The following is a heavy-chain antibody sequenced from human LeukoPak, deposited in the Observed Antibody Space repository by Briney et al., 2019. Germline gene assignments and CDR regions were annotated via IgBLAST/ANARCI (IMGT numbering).Heavy chain of an antibody. Sequence: PSETLSLTCTVSGGSISSYYWSWIRQPAGKGLEWIGRIYTSGSTNYNPSLKSRVTMSVDTSKNQFSLKLSSVTAADTAVYYCARYREEYYYDSSGYYSLNWFDPWGQGTLVTVSS. CDR1: GGSISSYY. CDR3: ARYREEYYYDSSGYYSLNWFDP. V-gene: IGHV4-4*07. D-gene: IGHD3-22*01. CDR2: IYTSGST. J-gene: IGHJ5*02.